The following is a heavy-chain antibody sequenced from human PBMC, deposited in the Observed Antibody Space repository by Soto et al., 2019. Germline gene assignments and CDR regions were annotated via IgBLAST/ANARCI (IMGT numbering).Heavy chain of an antibody. CDR2: IYHSGST. Sequence: SETLSLTCAVSGGSISSSNWWSWVRQLPGKGLEWIGEIYHSGSTNYNPSLKSRVTISVDKSKNQFSLKLSSVTAADTAVYYCATDDSGGYYLLYWGQGTLVTVSS. V-gene: IGHV4-4*02. CDR3: ATDDSGGYYLLY. D-gene: IGHD3-22*01. J-gene: IGHJ4*02. CDR1: GGSISSSNW.